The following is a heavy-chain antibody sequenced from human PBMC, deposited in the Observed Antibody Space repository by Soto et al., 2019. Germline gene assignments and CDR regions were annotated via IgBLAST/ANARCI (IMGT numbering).Heavy chain of an antibody. CDR3: ASTEIVVVPAARSGAFAI. Sequence: QFQLVQSGAEVKKPGASVKVSCKASGYTFTSYAMHCVREAAVQRLELMGWINGGNGNTKYSQKFQGRVTITRDTSASTAYMELSSKRSEDTAVYYCASTEIVVVPAARSGAFAIWGQGTMVTVSS. D-gene: IGHD2-2*01. J-gene: IGHJ3*02. V-gene: IGHV1-3*01. CDR2: INGGNGNT. CDR1: GYTFTSYA.